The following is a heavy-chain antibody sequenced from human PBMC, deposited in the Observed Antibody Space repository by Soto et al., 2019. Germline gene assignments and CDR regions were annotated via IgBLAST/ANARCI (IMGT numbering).Heavy chain of an antibody. CDR3: ARDVVVRGQAYYYYGMDV. Sequence: PSETLSLTSTVSGGSISSYYWSWIRQPAGKGLEWIGRIYTSGSTNYNPSLKSRVTMSVDTSKNQFSLKLSSVTAADTAVYYCARDVVVRGQAYYYYGMDVWGQGTTVTVSS. V-gene: IGHV4-4*07. CDR1: GGSISSYY. J-gene: IGHJ6*02. CDR2: IYTSGST. D-gene: IGHD3-10*01.